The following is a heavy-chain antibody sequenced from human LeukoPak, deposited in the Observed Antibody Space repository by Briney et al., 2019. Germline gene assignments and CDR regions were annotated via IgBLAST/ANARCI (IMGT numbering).Heavy chain of an antibody. J-gene: IGHJ4*02. CDR1: GYSFTSYW. CDR3: ARRRDLYSGSYYPFDY. V-gene: IGHV5-51*01. CDR2: IYPGDSDA. D-gene: IGHD1-26*01. Sequence: GESLKISCKGSGYSFTSYWISWVRQMPGKGLKWMGIIYPGDSDARYSPSFQGQVTISADKSVSTAYLQWSSLKASDTAMYYCARRRDLYSGSYYPFDYWGQGTLVTVSS.